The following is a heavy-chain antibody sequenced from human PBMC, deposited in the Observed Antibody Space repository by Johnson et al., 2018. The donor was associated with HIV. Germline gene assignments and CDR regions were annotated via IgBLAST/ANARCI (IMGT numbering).Heavy chain of an antibody. V-gene: IGHV3-30*02. J-gene: IGHJ3*02. CDR1: GFTFSSYG. Sequence: QVQLVESGGGVVQPGGSLRLSCAASGFTFSSYGMHWVRQAPGNGLEWVAFIRYDGSNKYYADSVRGRFNISRDNSKNTLFLQMNRLRAEDTAVYYCARVNCGGDCYPLGAFDIWGQGTMVTVSS. CDR2: IRYDGSNK. CDR3: ARVNCGGDCYPLGAFDI. D-gene: IGHD2-21*02.